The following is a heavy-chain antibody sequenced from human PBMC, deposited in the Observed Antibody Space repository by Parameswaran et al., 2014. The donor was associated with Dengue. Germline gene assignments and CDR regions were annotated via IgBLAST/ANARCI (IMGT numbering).Heavy chain of an antibody. D-gene: IGHD6-19*01. Sequence: WIRQPPGKGLEWIGSIYFSGSTYYSPSLKSRVTISVDTSKNHFSLRLSSATAADTAIYYCARHEGGWYVVHWGQGTLVTVSS. V-gene: IGHV4-39*01. CDR2: IYFSGST. CDR3: ARHEGGWYVVH. J-gene: IGHJ4*02.